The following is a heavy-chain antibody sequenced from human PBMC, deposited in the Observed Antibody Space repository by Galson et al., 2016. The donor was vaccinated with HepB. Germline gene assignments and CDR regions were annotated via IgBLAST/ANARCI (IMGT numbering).Heavy chain of an antibody. CDR1: GFTFSNFA. J-gene: IGHJ6*02. CDR3: ARSTHVPAAVLPYYYYGLDV. D-gene: IGHD2-15*01. V-gene: IGHV3-23*01. Sequence: SLRLSCAASGFTFSNFAMNWVRQAPGKGLEWVSTLSGSGYVTYYADSVKGRFTISRDNSENTVFLQISSLRAEDTAVYYCARSTHVPAAVLPYYYYGLDVWGQGTTVTVSS. CDR2: LSGSGYVT.